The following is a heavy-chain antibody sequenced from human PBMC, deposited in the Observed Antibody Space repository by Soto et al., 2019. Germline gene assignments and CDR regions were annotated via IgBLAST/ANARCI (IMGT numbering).Heavy chain of an antibody. D-gene: IGHD3-10*01. CDR2: INPFDGSR. Sequence: ASVKVSCKASGYIFTSYYIHWVRQAPGQGLEWMGWINPFDGSRMFAQSFQGRVTMTRDASTSTVYMEVSSLRSEDTAVYYCSRVDPGETSPFDHWGQGTLVTVSS. J-gene: IGHJ4*02. CDR1: GYIFTSYY. CDR3: SRVDPGETSPFDH. V-gene: IGHV1-46*03.